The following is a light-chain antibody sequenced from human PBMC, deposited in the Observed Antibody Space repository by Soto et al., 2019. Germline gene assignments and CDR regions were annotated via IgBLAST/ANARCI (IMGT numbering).Light chain of an antibody. Sequence: EIVLTQSPGTLSLSPGERAPFSCRASQSFSSSFLAWYQQKPGRAPRLLIYGASSRATGIPDRFSGSGSGTDFTLTISRLEPEDFAVYYCQQYGSSPWTFGQGTKVEIK. J-gene: IGKJ1*01. CDR3: QQYGSSPWT. CDR2: GAS. V-gene: IGKV3-20*01. CDR1: QSFSSSF.